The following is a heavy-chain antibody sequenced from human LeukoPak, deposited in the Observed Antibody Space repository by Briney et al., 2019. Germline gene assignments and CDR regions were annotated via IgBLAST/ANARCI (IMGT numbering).Heavy chain of an antibody. D-gene: IGHD6-13*01. Sequence: PSETLSLTCTVSGGSISSGDYYWSWIRQPPGKGLEWIGYIYYSGSTYYNPSLKSRVTISVDTSKNQFSLKLSSVTAADTAVYYCARGRRAAAADYWGQGTLVTVSS. J-gene: IGHJ4*02. V-gene: IGHV4-30-4*01. CDR1: GGSISSGDYY. CDR2: IYYSGST. CDR3: ARGRRAAAADY.